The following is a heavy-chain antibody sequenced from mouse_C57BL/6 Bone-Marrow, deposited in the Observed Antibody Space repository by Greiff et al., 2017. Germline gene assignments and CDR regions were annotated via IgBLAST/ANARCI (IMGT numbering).Heavy chain of an antibody. Sequence: VKLQESGAELARPGASVKLSCKASGYTFTSYGISWVKQRTGQGLEWIGEIYPRSGNTYYNEKFKGKATLTADKSSSTAYMELRSLTSEDSAVYFCAREGGYPAYFDYWGQGTTLTVSS. CDR1: GYTFTSYG. J-gene: IGHJ2*01. V-gene: IGHV1-81*01. CDR3: AREGGYPAYFDY. D-gene: IGHD2-2*01. CDR2: IYPRSGNT.